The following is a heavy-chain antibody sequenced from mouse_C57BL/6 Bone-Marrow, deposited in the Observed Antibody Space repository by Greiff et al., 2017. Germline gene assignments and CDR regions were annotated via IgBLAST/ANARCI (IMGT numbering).Heavy chain of an antibody. CDR2: INPNNGGT. J-gene: IGHJ2*01. D-gene: IGHD3-3*01. V-gene: IGHV1-18*01. Sequence: EVQLQQSGPELVKPGASVKIPCKASGYTFTDYNMDWVKQSHGKSLEWIGDINPNNGGTIYNQKFKGKATLTVDKSSSTAYMELRSLTSEDPAVYYCAREGQGGGVDYWGQGTTLTVSS. CDR3: AREGQGGGVDY. CDR1: GYTFTDYN.